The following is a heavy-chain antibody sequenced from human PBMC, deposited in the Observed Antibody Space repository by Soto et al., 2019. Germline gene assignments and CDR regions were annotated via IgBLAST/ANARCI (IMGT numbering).Heavy chain of an antibody. CDR2: INHSGST. V-gene: IGHV4-34*01. CDR3: ARGISVTVVVKRDEPDKYYFDS. J-gene: IGHJ4*02. CDR1: GGSFSGYY. D-gene: IGHD3-22*01. Sequence: PSETLSLTCAVYGGSFSGYYWSWIRQPPGKGLEWIGEINHSGSTNYNPSLKSRLTISVDTSKNQFSLKLSSVTAADTAVYYCARGISVTVVVKRDEPDKYYFDSWGQGTLVTVSS.